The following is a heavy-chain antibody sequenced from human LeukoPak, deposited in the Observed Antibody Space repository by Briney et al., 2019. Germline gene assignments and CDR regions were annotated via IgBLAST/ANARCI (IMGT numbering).Heavy chain of an antibody. J-gene: IGHJ4*02. CDR3: ARWLHYYGSGSYPLSFDY. CDR1: GGSISSYY. D-gene: IGHD3-10*01. Sequence: SETLSLTCTVSGGSISSYYWSWIRQPPGKGLEWIGYIYYSGSTNYNPSLKSRVTISVDKSKNQFSLKLSSVTAADTAVYYCARWLHYYGSGSYPLSFDYWGQGTLVTVSS. V-gene: IGHV4-59*12. CDR2: IYYSGST.